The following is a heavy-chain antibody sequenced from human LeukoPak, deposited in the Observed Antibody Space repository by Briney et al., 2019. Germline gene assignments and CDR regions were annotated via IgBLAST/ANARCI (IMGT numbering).Heavy chain of an antibody. D-gene: IGHD6-6*01. Sequence: VASVKVSCKASGGTFSSYAISWVRQAPGQGLEWMGRIIPILGIANYAQKFQGRVTITADKSTSTAYMELSSLRSEDTAVYYCARAVAARPGWFDPWGQGTLVTVSS. CDR1: GGTFSSYA. CDR3: ARAVAARPGWFDP. V-gene: IGHV1-69*04. J-gene: IGHJ5*02. CDR2: IIPILGIA.